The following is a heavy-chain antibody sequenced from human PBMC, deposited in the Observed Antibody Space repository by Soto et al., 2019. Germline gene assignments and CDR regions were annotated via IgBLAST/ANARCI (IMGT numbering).Heavy chain of an antibody. CDR1: GFTFSSYA. Sequence: EVQLLESGGAFVQPGGSLRLSCAASGFTFSSYAMSWVRQAPGKGLEWVSTISGSGGSTYYVDSVKGRFTISRDNSKNXXYLQMNSLRADDTAVYYCAKDFVYDRSVYLPYFDYWGQGTLVTVSS. J-gene: IGHJ4*02. CDR2: ISGSGGST. D-gene: IGHD3-22*01. V-gene: IGHV3-23*01. CDR3: AKDFVYDRSVYLPYFDY.